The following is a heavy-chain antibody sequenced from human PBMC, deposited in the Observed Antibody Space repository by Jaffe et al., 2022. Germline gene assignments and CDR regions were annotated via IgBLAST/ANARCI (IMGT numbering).Heavy chain of an antibody. D-gene: IGHD3-16*02. V-gene: IGHV1-2*02. CDR2: INPNSGGT. J-gene: IGHJ3*02. Sequence: QVQLVQSGAEVKKPGASVKVSCKASGYTFTGYYMHWVRQAPGQGLEWMGWINPNSGGTNYAQKFQGRVTMTRDTSISTAYMELSRLRSDDTAVYYCARDLAPITFGGVIADDAFDIWGQGTMVTVSS. CDR1: GYTFTGYY. CDR3: ARDLAPITFGGVIADDAFDI.